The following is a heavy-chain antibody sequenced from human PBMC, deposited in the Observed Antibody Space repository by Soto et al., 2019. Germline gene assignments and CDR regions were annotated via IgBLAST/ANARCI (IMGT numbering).Heavy chain of an antibody. Sequence: QEQLVRSGPEVKKPGSSVKVSCKDSGGLFSSFAISWVRQAPGEGLEWLGGIIPVFGTTNYAEKFQGRVTITADESTNTAYMELTSLTSGDTAIYYCARGGGPYVWFNEFWGQGTLVTVSS. V-gene: IGHV1-69*01. CDR1: GGLFSSFA. J-gene: IGHJ4*02. CDR3: ARGGGPYVWFNEF. CDR2: IIPVFGTT. D-gene: IGHD3-16*01.